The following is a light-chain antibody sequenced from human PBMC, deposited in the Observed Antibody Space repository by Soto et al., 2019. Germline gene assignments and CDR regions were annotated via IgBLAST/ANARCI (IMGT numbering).Light chain of an antibody. J-gene: IGKJ1*01. CDR3: QHYNSYPWT. V-gene: IGKV1-5*03. CDR1: QSIGSW. CDR2: KAS. Sequence: IHMSHSPSILSASVLYRVTITFLASQSIGSWVAWYQQKPGRAPNLLIHKASHLESGVPSRFSGSGSGTEFTLTISSLQPGDFATYYCQHYNSYPWTFGQGTKVDI.